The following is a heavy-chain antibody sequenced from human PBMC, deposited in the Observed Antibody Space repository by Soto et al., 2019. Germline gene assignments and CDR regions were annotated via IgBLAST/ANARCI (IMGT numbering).Heavy chain of an antibody. CDR1: GYTFRKDA. CDR3: AKDPNGDYVGGFEM. CDR2: ISASGATT. V-gene: IGHV3-23*01. D-gene: IGHD4-17*01. Sequence: EVQLLESGGGLVQPGGSLRLSCAACGYTFRKDAMSWVRQTPGKGLELVSGISASGATTHYADSVRGRFTISRDNSKNTQSLQMNSLRAEDTAVYYCAKDPNGDYVGGFEMWGQGTTVIVSS. J-gene: IGHJ6*02.